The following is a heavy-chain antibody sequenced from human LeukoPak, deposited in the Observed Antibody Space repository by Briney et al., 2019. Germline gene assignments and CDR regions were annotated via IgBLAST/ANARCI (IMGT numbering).Heavy chain of an antibody. V-gene: IGHV1-69*05. CDR3: ASGSQFSPGSRDYQYYMDV. D-gene: IGHD3/OR15-3a*01. J-gene: IGHJ6*03. Sequence: SVKVSCKASGGSFSTYTISWVRQAPGQGLEWMGGIIPMCGATNYAQKFQGRVTITTYKSTTTAYMELSSLRSEDTAIYYCASGSQFSPGSRDYQYYMDVWGKGTRSPSP. CDR1: GGSFSTYT. CDR2: IIPMCGAT.